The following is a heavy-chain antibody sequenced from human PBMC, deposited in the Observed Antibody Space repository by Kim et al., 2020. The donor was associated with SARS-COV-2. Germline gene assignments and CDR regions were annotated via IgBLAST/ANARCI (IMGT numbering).Heavy chain of an antibody. V-gene: IGHV3-21*01. D-gene: IGHD6-13*01. CDR1: GFTFSSYS. CDR3: ARGKAAAGTGLFDP. Sequence: GGSLRLSCAASGFTFSSYSMNWVRQAPGKGLEWVSSISSSSSYIYYADSVKGRFTISRDNAKNSLYLQMNSLRAVDTAVYYCARGKAAAGTGLFDPWGQGTLVTVSS. J-gene: IGHJ5*02. CDR2: ISSSSSYI.